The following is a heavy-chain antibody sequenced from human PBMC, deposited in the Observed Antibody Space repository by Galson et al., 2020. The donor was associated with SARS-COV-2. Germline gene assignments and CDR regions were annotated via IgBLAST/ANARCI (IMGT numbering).Heavy chain of an antibody. J-gene: IGHJ6*02. CDR3: AKDKGGSYEYYYYGMDV. Sequence: QAGGSLRLSCAASGFTFDDYAMHWVRQAPGKGLEWVSGISWNSGSIGYADSVKGRFTISRDNAKNSLYLQMNSLRAEDTALYYCAKDKGGSYEYYYYGMDVWGQGTTVTVSS. CDR2: ISWNSGSI. V-gene: IGHV3-9*01. D-gene: IGHD1-26*01. CDR1: GFTFDDYA.